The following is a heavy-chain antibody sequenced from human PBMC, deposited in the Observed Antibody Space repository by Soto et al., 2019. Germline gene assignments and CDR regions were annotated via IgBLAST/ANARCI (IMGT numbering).Heavy chain of an antibody. Sequence: SETLSLTCAVSGGSFSSYYWSWIRQPPGKGLEWIGEINHSGSTNYNPSLKSRVTISVDTSKNQFSLKLNSVTAADTAVYYCASSGGLVPALYDFDVWGQGTLVTVSS. V-gene: IGHV4-34*01. J-gene: IGHJ4*01. D-gene: IGHD2-2*01. CDR2: INHSGST. CDR1: GGSFSSYY. CDR3: ASSGGLVPALYDFDV.